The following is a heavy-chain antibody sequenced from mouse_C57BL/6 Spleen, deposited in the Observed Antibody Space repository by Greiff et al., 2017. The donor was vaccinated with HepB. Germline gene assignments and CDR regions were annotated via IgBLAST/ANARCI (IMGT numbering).Heavy chain of an antibody. D-gene: IGHD1-1*01. Sequence: EVQLQQSGPELVKPGASVKISCKASGYSFTDYNMNWVKQSNGKSLEWIGVINPNYGTTSYNQKFKGKATLTVDQSSSTAYMQLNSLTSEDSAVYYCTREGIYYGSRTGFAYWGQGTLVTVSA. CDR2: INPNYGTT. J-gene: IGHJ3*01. CDR3: TREGIYYGSRTGFAY. V-gene: IGHV1-39*01. CDR1: GYSFTDYN.